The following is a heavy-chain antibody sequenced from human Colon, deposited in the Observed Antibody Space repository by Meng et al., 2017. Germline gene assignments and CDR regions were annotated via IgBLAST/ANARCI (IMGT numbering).Heavy chain of an antibody. CDR1: GYEFSRYS. J-gene: IGHJ1*01. CDR3: AREKGTGGGDLDA. Sequence: QVQLVQAGAEVKKPGASVKVSCKASGYEFSRYSISWVRQAPGQGLGWMGWISAYIGTKNYVQKFQDRVTMTTDTSTSTAYMELRSLTSDDTAVYYGAREKGTGGGDLDAWGQGTLVTVSS. D-gene: IGHD1-14*01. CDR2: ISAYIGTK. V-gene: IGHV1-18*01.